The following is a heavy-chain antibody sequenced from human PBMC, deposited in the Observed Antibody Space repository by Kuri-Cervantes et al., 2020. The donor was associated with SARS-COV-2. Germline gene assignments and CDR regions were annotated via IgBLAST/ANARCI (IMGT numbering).Heavy chain of an antibody. J-gene: IGHJ5*02. Sequence: GESLKISCKGSGYSFTSYWIGWVRQMPGKGLEWMGIIYPGDSDTRYSPSSQGQVTISADKSISTAYLQWSSLKASDTAMYYCARQIVVVPAAIYWFDPWGQGTLVTVSS. D-gene: IGHD2-2*01. CDR1: GYSFTSYW. CDR3: ARQIVVVPAAIYWFDP. V-gene: IGHV5-51*01. CDR2: IYPGDSDT.